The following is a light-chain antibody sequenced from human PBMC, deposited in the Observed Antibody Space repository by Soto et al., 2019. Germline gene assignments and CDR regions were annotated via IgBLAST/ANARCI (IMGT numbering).Light chain of an antibody. V-gene: IGKV2-30*02. CDR1: QSLVHSDGIAY. CDR3: MQGTHWPIT. Sequence: DVGMTHSPLSLPVTLLDPASISCRSHQSLVHSDGIAYFSWFQQRPGRSPRRLIYKVSNRDSGVPARFSGSGSGTDFALKIGRVEAEDVGVYYCMQGTHWPITFGQGTRLEI. J-gene: IGKJ5*01. CDR2: KVS.